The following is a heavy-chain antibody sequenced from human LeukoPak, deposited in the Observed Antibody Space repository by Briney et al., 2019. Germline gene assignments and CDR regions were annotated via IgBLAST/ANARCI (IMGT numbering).Heavy chain of an antibody. CDR2: IITYNGHT. CDR3: ATAVSYSGSYATLDY. V-gene: IGHV1-18*01. CDR1: GFTFSAYG. D-gene: IGHD1-26*01. J-gene: IGHJ4*02. Sequence: VASVKVSCKGSGFTFSAYGITWVRQAPGQGLEWMGWIITYNGHTNYAQKFQGRVTMTTETSTSTAYMELRSLRSDDTAVYYCATAVSYSGSYATLDYWGQGTLVTVSS.